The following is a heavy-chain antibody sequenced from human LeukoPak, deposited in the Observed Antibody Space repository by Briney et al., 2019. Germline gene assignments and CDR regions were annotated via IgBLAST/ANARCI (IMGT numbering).Heavy chain of an antibody. V-gene: IGHV4-59*01. J-gene: IGHJ4*02. Sequence: PSQTLSLTCTVSGGSISSYYLSWIREPPGKGLESIGYIYYSGSTNYNPSLKSRVTISVDTSKNDLSLKLSSVTAADTAVYYCVRAPTGGGDHYADYWGQGTLVTVSS. CDR2: IYYSGST. D-gene: IGHD2-21*01. CDR1: GGSISSYY. CDR3: VRAPTGGGDHYADY.